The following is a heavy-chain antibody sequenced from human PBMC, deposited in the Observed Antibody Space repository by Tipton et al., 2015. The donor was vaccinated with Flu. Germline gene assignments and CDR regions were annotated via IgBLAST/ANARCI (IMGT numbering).Heavy chain of an antibody. CDR2: IFHSGNS. Sequence: TLSLTCAVSGYSIRSSNYYWGWIRQPPGKGLEWIGNIFHSGNSYHNPSLKSRVTMSVETSKNQFSLKLSSVTAADTAVYYCARRDYSNYVSEPKNWLDSWGQGVLVIVSS. CDR3: ARRDYSNYVSEPKNWLDS. CDR1: GYSIRSSNYY. V-gene: IGHV4-38-2*01. D-gene: IGHD4-11*01. J-gene: IGHJ5*01.